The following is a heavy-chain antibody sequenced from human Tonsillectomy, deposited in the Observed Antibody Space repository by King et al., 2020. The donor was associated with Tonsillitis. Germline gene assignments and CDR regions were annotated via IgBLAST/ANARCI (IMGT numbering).Heavy chain of an antibody. CDR2: ISGSTGST. Sequence: VQLVESGGGLIRPGGSLRLSCVASGFTFSDYAMSWVRQAPGKGLEWLSAISGSTGSTFHADSVKGRFTVSRDNSKNTLYLQMESLRVEDTATYYCAIRAGDLALIVYGMRPLHYMDVWGKGTTVTVSS. V-gene: IGHV3-23*04. D-gene: IGHD1-26*01. CDR3: AIRAGDLALIVYGMRPLHYMDV. J-gene: IGHJ6*03. CDR1: GFTFSDYA.